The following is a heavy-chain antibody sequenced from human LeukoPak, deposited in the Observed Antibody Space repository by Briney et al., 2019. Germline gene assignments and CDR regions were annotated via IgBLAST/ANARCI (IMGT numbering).Heavy chain of an antibody. D-gene: IGHD6-19*01. J-gene: IGHJ4*02. CDR1: GGSISSSSYY. V-gene: IGHV4-39*07. CDR2: IYYSGST. Sequence: PSETLSLTCTVSGGSISSSSYYWGWIRQPPGKGLEWIGSIYYSGSTYYNPSLKSRVTISVDTSKNQFSLKLSSVTAADTAVYYCARTASVAGLRLLDYWGQGTLVTVSS. CDR3: ARTASVAGLRLLDY.